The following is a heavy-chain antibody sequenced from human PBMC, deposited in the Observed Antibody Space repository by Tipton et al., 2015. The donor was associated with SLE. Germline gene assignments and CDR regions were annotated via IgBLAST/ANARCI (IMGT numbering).Heavy chain of an antibody. CDR3: AIEMSAYDFWSGGDRYYYMDV. Sequence: TLSLTCAVYGGSFSGYYWSWIRQPPGKGLEWIGEINHSESTDYNPSLKSRVTISVDTSKNQFSLKLSSVTAADTAVYYCAIEMSAYDFWSGGDRYYYMDVWGKGTTVTVSS. V-gene: IGHV4-34*01. CDR1: GGSFSGYY. D-gene: IGHD3-3*01. CDR2: INHSEST. J-gene: IGHJ6*03.